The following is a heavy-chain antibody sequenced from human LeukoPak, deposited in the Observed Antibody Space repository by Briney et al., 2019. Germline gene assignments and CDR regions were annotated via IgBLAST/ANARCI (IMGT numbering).Heavy chain of an antibody. D-gene: IGHD1-26*01. CDR2: ISGSGGSR. CDR3: AKGLSGSYYRWFDP. J-gene: IGHJ5*02. CDR1: GFTFDDYA. V-gene: IGHV3-23*01. Sequence: GGSLRLSCAASGFTFDDYAMHWVRQAPGKGLEWVSAISGSGGSRYYADSVKGRFTISRDNSKNTLYLQMNSLRAEDTAVYYCAKGLSGSYYRWFDPWGQGTLVTVSS.